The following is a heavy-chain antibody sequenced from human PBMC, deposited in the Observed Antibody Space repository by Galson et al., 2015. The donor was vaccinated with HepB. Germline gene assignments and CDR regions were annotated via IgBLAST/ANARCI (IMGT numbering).Heavy chain of an antibody. CDR1: GFTFSNYG. J-gene: IGHJ4*02. CDR3: AKDSTGVYFDS. D-gene: IGHD7-27*01. V-gene: IGHV3-30*18. Sequence: SLRLSCAASGFTFSNYGMHWVRQAPGKGLEWVAIILYDGSKEYYADSVKGRFTISRDNSKNTVYLVMNSLTAEDTAVYYCAKDSTGVYFDSWGQGTPVTVSS. CDR2: ILYDGSKE.